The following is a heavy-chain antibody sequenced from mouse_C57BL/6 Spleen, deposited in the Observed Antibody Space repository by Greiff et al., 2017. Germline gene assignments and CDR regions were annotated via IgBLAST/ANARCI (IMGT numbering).Heavy chain of an antibody. V-gene: IGHV1-26*01. CDR1: GYTFTDYY. Sequence: EVQLQQPGPELVKPGASVKISCKASGYTFTDYYMNWVKQSHGKSLEWIGDINPNNGGTSYNQKFKGKATLTVDKSSSTAYMELRSLTSEDSAVYYCAALKGAWFAYWGQGTLVTVSA. CDR3: AALKGAWFAY. J-gene: IGHJ3*01. D-gene: IGHD1-3*01. CDR2: INPNNGGT.